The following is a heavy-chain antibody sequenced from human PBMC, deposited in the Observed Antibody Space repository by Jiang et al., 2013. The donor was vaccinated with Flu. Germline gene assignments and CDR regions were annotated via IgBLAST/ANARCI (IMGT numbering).Heavy chain of an antibody. Sequence: GSGLVKPSETLSLTCTVSGGSISGYYWNWIRQPPGKGLEWIGYIYYSGSTNYNPSLKSRVTISVDPSKNQFSLKLSSVTAADTAVYYCARSRGGYFDLWGRGTLVTVSS. D-gene: IGHD1-26*01. CDR2: IYYSGST. J-gene: IGHJ2*01. CDR1: GGSISGYY. V-gene: IGHV4-59*01. CDR3: ARSRGGYFDL.